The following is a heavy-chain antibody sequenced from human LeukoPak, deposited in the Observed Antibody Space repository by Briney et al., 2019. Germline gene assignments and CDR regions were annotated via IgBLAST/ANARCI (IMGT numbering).Heavy chain of an antibody. CDR2: IYYSGST. J-gene: IGHJ4*02. CDR1: GGSISSYY. V-gene: IGHV4-59*01. D-gene: IGHD3-3*01. Sequence: SETLSLTCTVSGGSISSYYWSWIRQPPGKGLEWIGYIYYSGSTNYNPSLKSRVTISVDTSKNQFSLKLSSVTAADTAVYYCARGKYYDFWSGSEGGFDYWGQGTLATVSS. CDR3: ARGKYYDFWSGSEGGFDY.